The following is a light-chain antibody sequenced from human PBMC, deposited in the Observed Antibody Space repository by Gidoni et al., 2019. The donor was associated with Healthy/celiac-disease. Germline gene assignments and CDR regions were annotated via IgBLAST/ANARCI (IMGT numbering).Light chain of an antibody. CDR2: DAS. CDR3: QQFNSYPLT. V-gene: IGKV1-13*02. J-gene: IGKJ4*01. CDR1: HGISSA. Sequence: ALLFTQSPSSLSAAVGDSVTITCRASHGISSALAWYQQKPGKAPKLLIYDASSLESGVPSRFSGSGSGTDFTLTISSLQPEDFATYYCQQFNSYPLTFGGXTKVEIK.